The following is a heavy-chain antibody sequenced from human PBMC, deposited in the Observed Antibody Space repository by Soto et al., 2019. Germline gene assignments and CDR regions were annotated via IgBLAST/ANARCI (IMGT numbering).Heavy chain of an antibody. CDR1: GFTFSSYA. J-gene: IGHJ6*02. V-gene: IGHV3-30-3*01. Sequence: GGSLRLSCAASGFTFSSYAMHWVRQAPGKGLEWVAVISYDGSNKYYADSVKGRFTISRDNSKNTLYLQMNSLRAEDTAVYYCAREVGYSRFYYYYYYGMDVWGQGTTVTVSS. CDR2: ISYDGSNK. D-gene: IGHD4-4*01. CDR3: AREVGYSRFYYYYYYGMDV.